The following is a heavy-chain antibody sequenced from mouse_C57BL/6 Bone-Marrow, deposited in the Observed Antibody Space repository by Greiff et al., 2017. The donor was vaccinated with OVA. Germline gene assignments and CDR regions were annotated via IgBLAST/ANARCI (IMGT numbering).Heavy chain of an antibody. CDR1: GFTFSSYT. CDR2: ISGGGGNT. CDR3: ARQVKAY. V-gene: IGHV5-9*01. D-gene: IGHD2-13*01. J-gene: IGHJ3*01. Sequence: EVQLVESGGGLVKPGGSLKLSCAASGFTFSSYTMSWVRQTPEKRLEWVATISGGGGNTYYPDSVKGRFTISRDNAKNTLYLQMSILRSEDTALYYCARQVKAYWGQGTLVTVSA.